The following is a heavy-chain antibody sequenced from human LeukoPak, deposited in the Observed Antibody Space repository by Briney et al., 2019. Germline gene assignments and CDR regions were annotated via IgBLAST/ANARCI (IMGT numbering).Heavy chain of an antibody. J-gene: IGHJ3*02. CDR3: ARVGLGSCSSTTCYGRAFDI. D-gene: IGHD2-2*01. CDR2: MNPNSGNT. CDR1: GYTFTSYD. Sequence: ASVKVSCKASGYTFTSYDINWVRQATGQGLEWMGWMNPNSGNTGYAQKFQGRVTITRNTSISTAYMELSSLRSEDTAVYYCARVGLGSCSSTTCYGRAFDIWGQGTMVTVFS. V-gene: IGHV1-8*03.